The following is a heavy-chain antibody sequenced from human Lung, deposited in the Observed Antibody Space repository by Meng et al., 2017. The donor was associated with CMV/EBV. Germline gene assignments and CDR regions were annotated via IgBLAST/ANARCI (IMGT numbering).Heavy chain of an antibody. D-gene: IGHD1-26*01. CDR2: INAYNGDT. Sequence: QVQVGQSGGEVKKPGASVKVSCKASGYTFTNYGITWVRQAPGQGLEWMVWINAYNGDTNCAQTLQGRVTMTTDTSTSTAYMELRSLRSDDTAVYYCARVEVGITSGDYWGQGTLVTVSS. CDR1: GYTFTNYG. CDR3: ARVEVGITSGDY. V-gene: IGHV1-18*01. J-gene: IGHJ4*02.